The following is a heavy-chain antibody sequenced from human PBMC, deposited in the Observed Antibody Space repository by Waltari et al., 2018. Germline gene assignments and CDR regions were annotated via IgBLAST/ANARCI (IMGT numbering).Heavy chain of an antibody. D-gene: IGHD1-1*01. CDR3: AKEATVPLPRGTLHYFDY. Sequence: QVQLVESGGGVVQPGGSLRLSCAASGFTFSSYGMHWVRQAPGKGLEWVAFIRYDGSNKYYADSVKGRFTISRDNSKNTLYLQMNSLRAEDTAVYYCAKEATVPLPRGTLHYFDYWGQGTLVTVSS. J-gene: IGHJ4*02. V-gene: IGHV3-30*02. CDR2: IRYDGSNK. CDR1: GFTFSSYG.